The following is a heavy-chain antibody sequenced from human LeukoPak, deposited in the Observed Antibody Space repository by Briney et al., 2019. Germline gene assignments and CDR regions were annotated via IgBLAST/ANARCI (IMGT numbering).Heavy chain of an antibody. Sequence: GGSLRLSCAASGFTFGRYGMSWVRQAPGKGLEWVAGISGDGAKTYYADSVKARFTISRDNSKNTLFLQMDRLRAEDTAVYYCARRAQPNAGPFDSWGQGTLASVS. CDR2: ISGDGAKT. D-gene: IGHD3-10*01. V-gene: IGHV3-23*01. J-gene: IGHJ4*02. CDR3: ARRAQPNAGPFDS. CDR1: GFTFGRYG.